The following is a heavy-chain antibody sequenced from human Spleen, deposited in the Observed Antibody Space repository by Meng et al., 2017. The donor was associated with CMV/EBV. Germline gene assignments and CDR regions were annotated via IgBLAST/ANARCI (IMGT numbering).Heavy chain of an antibody. Sequence: VSCKTSGYFFRDHFMHWVRQAPGQGLEWMGWIRPNNGDTNYAQDFQGRITVTSDSSFNTVYMELSRLTSDDTAVYYCARDYDWGADYWGQGTLVTSPQ. CDR2: IRPNNGDT. CDR1: GYFFRDHF. D-gene: IGHD3-9*01. CDR3: ARDYDWGADY. V-gene: IGHV1-2*02. J-gene: IGHJ4*02.